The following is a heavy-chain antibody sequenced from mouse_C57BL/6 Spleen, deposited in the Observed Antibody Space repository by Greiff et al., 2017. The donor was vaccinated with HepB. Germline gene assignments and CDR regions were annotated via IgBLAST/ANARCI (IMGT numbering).Heavy chain of an antibody. CDR2: INPSSGYT. D-gene: IGHD2-10*01. J-gene: IGHJ4*01. Sequence: QVQLQQSGAELAKPGASVKLSCKASGYTFTSYWMHWVKQRPGQGLEWIGYINPSSGYTKYNQKFKDKATLTADKSSSTAYMQLSSLTYEDSAVYYCARSYPLYYYAMDYWGQGTSVTVSS. V-gene: IGHV1-7*01. CDR1: GYTFTSYW. CDR3: ARSYPLYYYAMDY.